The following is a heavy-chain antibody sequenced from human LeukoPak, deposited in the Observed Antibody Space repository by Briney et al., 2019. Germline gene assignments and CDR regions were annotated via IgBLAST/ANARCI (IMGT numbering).Heavy chain of an antibody. Sequence: GGSLRLSCAASGFTFSVYWMSWVRQAPGKGLEWVANIKQDGSEKYYVDSVKGRFTISRDNAKNSVYLQMNSLRVEDTAVYYCARDHVGGKYYYMDVWGKGTTVTVSS. D-gene: IGHD3-16*01. CDR3: ARDHVGGKYYYMDV. CDR2: IKQDGSEK. J-gene: IGHJ6*03. CDR1: GFTFSVYW. V-gene: IGHV3-7*01.